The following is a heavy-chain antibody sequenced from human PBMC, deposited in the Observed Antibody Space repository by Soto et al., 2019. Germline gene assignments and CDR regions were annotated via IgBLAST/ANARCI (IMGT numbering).Heavy chain of an antibody. D-gene: IGHD6-13*01. J-gene: IGHJ4*02. CDR2: INTYNGNT. Sequence: QVQLVQSGAEVKKPGASVQVSCKASGYTFTNYGINWVRQAPGQGLEWMGWINTYNGNTNFAQRLQGRVTMTTEASTSTAYMELRSLRSDDTAVYYCARGSSAGDFDYWGQGTLVTVSS. V-gene: IGHV1-18*01. CDR3: ARGSSAGDFDY. CDR1: GYTFTNYG.